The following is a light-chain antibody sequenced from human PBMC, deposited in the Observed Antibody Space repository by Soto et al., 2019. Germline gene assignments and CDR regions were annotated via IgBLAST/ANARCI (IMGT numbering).Light chain of an antibody. CDR1: SSDVGGYNF. CDR3: SSYTSISTYV. Sequence: QSVLTQPASVSGSPGQSITISCTGTSSDVGGYNFVSWYQQHPDKAPKLMIYDVTNRPSGVSNRFSGSKSGNTASLTTSGLQAEDEADYYCSSYTSISTYVFGTGTQLTVL. CDR2: DVT. J-gene: IGLJ1*01. V-gene: IGLV2-14*01.